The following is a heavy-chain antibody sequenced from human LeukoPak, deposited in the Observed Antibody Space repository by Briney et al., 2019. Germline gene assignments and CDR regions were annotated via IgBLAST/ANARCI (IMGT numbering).Heavy chain of an antibody. D-gene: IGHD3-22*01. CDR2: INHSGST. CDR3: ARYSGYYLSYFDY. J-gene: IGHJ4*02. V-gene: IGHV4-34*01. CDR1: DGSFSGYY. Sequence: SETLSLTCAVYDGSFSGYYWSWVRQPPGKGLEWIGEINHSGSTNYNPSLKSRVTISVDTSKNQFSLKLNSVTAADTAMYYCARYSGYYLSYFDYWGQGTLVTVSS.